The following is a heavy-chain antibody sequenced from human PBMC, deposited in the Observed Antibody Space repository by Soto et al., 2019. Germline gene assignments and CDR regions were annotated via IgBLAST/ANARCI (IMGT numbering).Heavy chain of an antibody. CDR1: GGTFSSYT. CDR3: ARYSSGWTVDAFDI. D-gene: IGHD6-19*01. J-gene: IGHJ3*02. CDR2: IIPILGIA. Sequence: GASVTVSCTSSGGTFSSYTSIWVRQATGQGLEWMGRIIPILGIANYAQKFQGRVTITADKSTSTAYMELSSLRSEDTAVYYCARYSSGWTVDAFDIWGQGTMVTVSS. V-gene: IGHV1-69*02.